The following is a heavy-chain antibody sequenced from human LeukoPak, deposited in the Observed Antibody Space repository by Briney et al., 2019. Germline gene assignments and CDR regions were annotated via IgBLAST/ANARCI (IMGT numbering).Heavy chain of an antibody. Sequence: PSETLSLTCTVSGGSISGYYRSWIRQPPGQGLEWIAYIHSNGYTNYNPSLKSRVTISVDTSKNQFSLKVTSVTAADTAMYHCTKREGPMSGSYDYFDPWGQGTLVTVS. CDR1: GGSISGYY. D-gene: IGHD1-26*01. V-gene: IGHV4-4*09. CDR2: IHSNGYT. J-gene: IGHJ5*02. CDR3: TKREGPMSGSYDYFDP.